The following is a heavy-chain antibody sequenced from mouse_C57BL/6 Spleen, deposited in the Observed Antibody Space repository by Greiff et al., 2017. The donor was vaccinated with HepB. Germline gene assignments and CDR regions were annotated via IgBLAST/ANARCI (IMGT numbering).Heavy chain of an antibody. V-gene: IGHV5-17*01. CDR2: ISSGSSTI. CDR1: GFTFSDYG. Sequence: EVHLVESGGGLVKPGGSLKLSCAASGFTFSDYGMHWVRQAPEKGLEWVAYISSGSSTIYYADTVKGRFTISRDNAKNTLFLQMTSLRSEDTAMYYCARVANWDGRNFDYWGQGTTLTVSS. J-gene: IGHJ2*01. D-gene: IGHD4-1*01. CDR3: ARVANWDGRNFDY.